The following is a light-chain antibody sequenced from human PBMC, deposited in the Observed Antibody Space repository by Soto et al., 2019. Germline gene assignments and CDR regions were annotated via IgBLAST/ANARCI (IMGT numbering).Light chain of an antibody. Sequence: IQMTQSPSTLSASVGDRVTITCRASQNINAWLAWYQQKPGKAPKLLIYAASTLQSGVPSRFSGSGSGTDFTLTISCLQSEDFATYYCQQYYSYPWTFGQGTKVDIK. CDR2: AAS. J-gene: IGKJ1*01. V-gene: IGKV1-5*01. CDR1: QNINAW. CDR3: QQYYSYPWT.